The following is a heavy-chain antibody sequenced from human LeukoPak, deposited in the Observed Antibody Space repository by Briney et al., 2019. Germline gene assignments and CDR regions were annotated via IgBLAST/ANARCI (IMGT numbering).Heavy chain of an antibody. V-gene: IGHV4-61*02. D-gene: IGHD3-16*01. CDR2: IYTSGIT. CDR1: GGAISSESYY. Sequence: PSETPSLTCTVSGGAISSESYYWSWIRQPAGKGLEWIGRIYTSGITNYNPSLKSRVTISVDTSKSQFSLSLSSVTAADTAVYYCARVLVLGELNWFDPWGQGTLVTVSA. J-gene: IGHJ5*02. CDR3: ARVLVLGELNWFDP.